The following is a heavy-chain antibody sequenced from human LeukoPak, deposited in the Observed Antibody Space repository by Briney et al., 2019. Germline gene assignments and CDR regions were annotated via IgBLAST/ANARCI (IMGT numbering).Heavy chain of an antibody. V-gene: IGHV4-59*01. J-gene: IGHJ6*03. D-gene: IGHD3-3*01. CDR1: GGSISSYY. CDR2: IYYSGST. Sequence: SETLSLTCTVSGGSISSYYWSWIRQPPGKGLEWIGYIYYSGSTNYNPSLKSRVTISVDTSKNQFSLKLSSVTAADTAVYYCARGSGASYYDFWSGYWGYMDVWGKGTTVTVSS. CDR3: ARGSGASYYDFWSGYWGYMDV.